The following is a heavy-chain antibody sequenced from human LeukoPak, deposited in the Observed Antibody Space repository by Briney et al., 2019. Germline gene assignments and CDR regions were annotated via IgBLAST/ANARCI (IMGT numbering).Heavy chain of an antibody. J-gene: IGHJ5*02. CDR2: IHHSGST. V-gene: IGHV4-31*03. Sequence: SETLSLTCTVSGGSISSSSYYWGWIRQHPGKGLEWIGYIHHSGSTHYNPSLKSRVTISVDVSKNQFSLKLSSVTAADTAVYYCARLDSSSYGALGWFDPWGQGSLVTVSS. CDR3: ARLDSSSYGALGWFDP. D-gene: IGHD4-11*01. CDR1: GGSISSSSYY.